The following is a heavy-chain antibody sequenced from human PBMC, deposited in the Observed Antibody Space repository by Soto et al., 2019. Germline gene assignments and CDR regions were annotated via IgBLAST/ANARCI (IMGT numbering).Heavy chain of an antibody. CDR3: ERGGQRWLQLRSFDY. CDR2: LNHSGST. Sequence: SETLSLTCAVYGGSFSGYYWSWIRQPPRKGLEWIGELNHSGSTNYNPSLKSRVTISVDTSKNQFSLKLSSVTAADTAVYYCERGGQRWLQLRSFDYWGQGTLVTVSS. J-gene: IGHJ4*02. V-gene: IGHV4-34*01. D-gene: IGHD1-1*01. CDR1: GGSFSGYY.